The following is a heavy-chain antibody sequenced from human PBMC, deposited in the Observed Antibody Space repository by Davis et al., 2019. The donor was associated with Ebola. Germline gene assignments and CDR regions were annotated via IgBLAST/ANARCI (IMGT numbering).Heavy chain of an antibody. J-gene: IGHJ4*02. CDR1: GGSISSGGYS. Sequence: SETLSLTCAVSGGSISSGGYSWSWIRQPPGKGLEWIGYIYHSGSTYYNPSLKSRVTISVDRSKNQFSLKLSSVTAADTAVYYCARGLFYGYYFDYWGQGTLVTVSS. D-gene: IGHD4-17*01. V-gene: IGHV4-30-2*01. CDR3: ARGLFYGYYFDY. CDR2: IYHSGST.